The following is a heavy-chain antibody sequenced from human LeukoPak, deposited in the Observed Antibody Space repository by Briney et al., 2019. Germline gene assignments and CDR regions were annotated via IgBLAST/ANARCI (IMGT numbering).Heavy chain of an antibody. D-gene: IGHD1-26*01. Sequence: VGSLPLSCVASGLTFSSYWMTWVRQAPGKGLEWVANIKQDGSEKYYVDSVKGRFTISRDNAKNSLYLEMNSLRVEDTAVYYCATGTGTYGYWGQETLGTVSS. CDR1: GLTFSSYW. J-gene: IGHJ4*02. V-gene: IGHV3-7*04. CDR3: ATGTGTYGY. CDR2: IKQDGSEK.